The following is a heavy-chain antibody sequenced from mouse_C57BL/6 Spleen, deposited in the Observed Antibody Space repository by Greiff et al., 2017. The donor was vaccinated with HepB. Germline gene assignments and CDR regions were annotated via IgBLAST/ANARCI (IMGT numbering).Heavy chain of an antibody. J-gene: IGHJ2*01. CDR3: ARDVRSYYFDY. Sequence: EVKLVESGGGLVKPGGSLKLSCAASGFTFSSYAMSWVRQTPEKRLEWVATISAGGSYTYYPDNVKGRFTISRDNAKNNLYLQMSRLKSEDTAMYYCARDVRSYYFDYWGQGTTLTVSS. V-gene: IGHV5-4*01. CDR1: GFTFSSYA. CDR2: ISAGGSYT.